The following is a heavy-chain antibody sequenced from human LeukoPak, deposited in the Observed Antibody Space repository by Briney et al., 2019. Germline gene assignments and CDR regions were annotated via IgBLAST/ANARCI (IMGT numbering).Heavy chain of an antibody. CDR2: ISSSGSTI. CDR3: AKARITILLDY. Sequence: GGSLRLSCAASGFTFSSYEMNWVRQAPGKGLEWVSYISSSGSTIYYADSVKGRFTISRDNSKNTLYLLMNSLRAEDTAVYYCAKARITILLDYWGQGTLVTVSS. CDR1: GFTFSSYE. V-gene: IGHV3-48*03. D-gene: IGHD3-9*01. J-gene: IGHJ4*02.